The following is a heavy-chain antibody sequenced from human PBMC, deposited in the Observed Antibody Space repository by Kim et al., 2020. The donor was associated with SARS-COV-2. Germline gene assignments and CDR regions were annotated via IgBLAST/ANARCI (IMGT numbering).Heavy chain of an antibody. CDR3: AKDLVGAQSHYYYYYGMDV. V-gene: IGHV3-43*01. J-gene: IGHJ6*02. Sequence: GGSLRLSCAASGFTFDDYTMHWVRQAPGKGLEWVSLISWDGGSTYYADSVKGRFTISRDNSKNSLYLQMNSLRTEDTALYYCAKDLVGAQSHYYYYYGMDVWGQGTTVTVSS. CDR1: GFTFDDYT. D-gene: IGHD1-26*01. CDR2: ISWDGGST.